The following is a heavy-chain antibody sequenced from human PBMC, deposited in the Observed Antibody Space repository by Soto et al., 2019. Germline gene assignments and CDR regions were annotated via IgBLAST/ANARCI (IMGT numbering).Heavy chain of an antibody. CDR2: TYYRSKWYN. CDR3: ARDPPPAYDFWSGYYFDYYYGMDV. V-gene: IGHV6-1*01. D-gene: IGHD3-3*01. Sequence: SQTLSLTCAISGDSVSSNSAAWNWIMHSPSRVLEWLGRTYYRSKWYNDYAVSVKSRITINPDTSKNQFSLQLNSVTPEDTAVYYCARDPPPAYDFWSGYYFDYYYGMDVWGQGTTVTVSS. CDR1: GDSVSSNSAA. J-gene: IGHJ6*02.